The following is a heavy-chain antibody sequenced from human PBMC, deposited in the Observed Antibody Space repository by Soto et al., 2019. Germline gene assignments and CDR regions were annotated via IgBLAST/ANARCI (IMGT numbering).Heavy chain of an antibody. CDR1: GGSVSSGSYY. CDR3: ARDRRFGAADY. D-gene: IGHD3-10*01. J-gene: IGHJ4*02. V-gene: IGHV4-61*01. Sequence: SETLSLTCTVSGGSVSSGSYYWSWIRQAPGKGLEWIGFIYHSGSTNYNPSLKSRLTISVDTFKNQFSLKLTSVTAADTAVYYCARDRRFGAADYWGQGTLVTVSS. CDR2: IYHSGST.